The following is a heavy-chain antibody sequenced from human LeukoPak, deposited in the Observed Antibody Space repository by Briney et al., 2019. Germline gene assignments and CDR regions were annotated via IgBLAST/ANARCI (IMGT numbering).Heavy chain of an antibody. CDR2: INTNTGNP. CDR3: ARDPGGVIESFDY. CDR1: GYAFTNYA. D-gene: IGHD3-16*02. V-gene: IGHV7-4-1*02. J-gene: IGHJ4*02. Sequence: ASVKVSCKASGYAFTNYAMNWVRQAPGQGLEWMGWINTNTGNPTYAQGFTGRFVFPLDTSVSTAYLQISSLKAEDTAVYYCARDPGGVIESFDYWGQGTLVTVSS.